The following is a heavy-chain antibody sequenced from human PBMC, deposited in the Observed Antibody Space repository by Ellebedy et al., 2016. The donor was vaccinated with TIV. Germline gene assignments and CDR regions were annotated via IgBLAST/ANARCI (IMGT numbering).Heavy chain of an antibody. D-gene: IGHD2-15*01. CDR1: GGSISSYY. J-gene: IGHJ4*02. CDR2: IYYSGST. V-gene: IGHV4-59*01. Sequence: SETLSLXCTVSGGSISSYYWSWIRQPPGKGLEWIGYIYYSGSTNYNPSFKSRVTISVDTSKNQFSLKLSSVTAADTAVYYCARAATPSTPVDYWGQGTLVTVSS. CDR3: ARAATPSTPVDY.